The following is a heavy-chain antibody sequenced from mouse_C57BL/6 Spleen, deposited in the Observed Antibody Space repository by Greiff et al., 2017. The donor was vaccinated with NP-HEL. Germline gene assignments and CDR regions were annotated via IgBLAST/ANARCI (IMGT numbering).Heavy chain of an antibody. Sequence: EVKLMESGGGLVKPGGSLKLSCAASGFTFSDYGMHWVRQAPEKGLEWVAYISSGSSTIYYADTVQGRFTISRDHAKNTLFLQMTSLRSEDTAMYYCARMVTTDLDYWGQGTTRTVSS. CDR2: ISSGSSTI. D-gene: IGHD2-2*01. J-gene: IGHJ2*01. CDR3: ARMVTTDLDY. V-gene: IGHV5-17*01. CDR1: GFTFSDYG.